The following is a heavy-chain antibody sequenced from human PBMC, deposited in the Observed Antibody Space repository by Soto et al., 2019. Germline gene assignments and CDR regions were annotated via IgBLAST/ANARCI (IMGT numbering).Heavy chain of an antibody. CDR1: GGSISSTSYY. CDR3: ARRQQSYYGMDV. V-gene: IGHV4-39*01. D-gene: IGHD6-13*01. J-gene: IGHJ6*02. Sequence: SDTLALKCTVSGGSISSTSYYWGWILQPPGKGLEWIGSIYYSGSTYYNPSPKSRVTISVDTSKNQFSLKLSSVTAADTAVYYCARRQQSYYGMDVWGQGTTVTVSS. CDR2: IYYSGST.